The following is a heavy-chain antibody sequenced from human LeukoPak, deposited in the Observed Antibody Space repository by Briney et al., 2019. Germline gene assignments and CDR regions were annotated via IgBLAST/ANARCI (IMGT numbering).Heavy chain of an antibody. CDR2: IKQDGSEK. Sequence: GGSLRLSCGASGFTFSNYWISWVRQVPGKWLEWVANIKQDGSEKYYVDSVKGRFTISRDNAKNSLYLEMNSLRAEDAGVYYCARDKIVGATALDYWGQGTLVTVSS. CDR1: GFTFSNYW. V-gene: IGHV3-7*01. CDR3: ARDKIVGATALDY. J-gene: IGHJ4*02. D-gene: IGHD1-26*01.